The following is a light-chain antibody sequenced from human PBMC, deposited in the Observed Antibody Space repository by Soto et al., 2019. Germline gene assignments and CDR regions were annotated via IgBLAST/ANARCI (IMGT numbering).Light chain of an antibody. J-gene: IGKJ1*01. Sequence: DIVMTQSPDSLAVSLGERATINCKSSQRILYSSNNKNYLAWYQQKSGQPPKLLIYWASTRESGVPDRFSGSGSGTDFTLTISSLQAEDVAVYYCQQYYSTPRTFGRGTKVDIK. V-gene: IGKV4-1*01. CDR1: QRILYSSNNKNY. CDR3: QQYYSTPRT. CDR2: WAS.